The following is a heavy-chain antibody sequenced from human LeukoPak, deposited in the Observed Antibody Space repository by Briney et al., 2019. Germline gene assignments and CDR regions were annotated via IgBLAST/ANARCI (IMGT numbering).Heavy chain of an antibody. CDR3: ARDGDTVLTRGYYYYLDV. CDR1: GFTFSSYW. D-gene: IGHD3-10*01. Sequence: GGSLRLSCAASGFTFSSYWMHWVRQAPGKGLVWVSRIKSDGSSTSYADSAKGRFTISRDNAKKSLYLQMNSLRAEDTALYYCARDGDTVLTRGYYYYLDVWGKGTTVTVSS. J-gene: IGHJ6*03. CDR2: IKSDGSST. V-gene: IGHV3-74*01.